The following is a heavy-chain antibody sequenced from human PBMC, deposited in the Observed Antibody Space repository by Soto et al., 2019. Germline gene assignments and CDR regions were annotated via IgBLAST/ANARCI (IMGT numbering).Heavy chain of an antibody. CDR3: AREDYYDTGYYVV. CDR2: IYTSGTT. J-gene: IGHJ4*02. Sequence: PSETLSLTCTVSGRSMIGYYWICSRHPSGERLEWIGRIYTSGTTDFNPSLKGRVTMSVDTSKNQFSLKLTSVTAADTALYYCAREDYYDTGYYVVWGQGTQVTVSS. D-gene: IGHD3-9*01. CDR1: GRSMIGYY. V-gene: IGHV4-4*07.